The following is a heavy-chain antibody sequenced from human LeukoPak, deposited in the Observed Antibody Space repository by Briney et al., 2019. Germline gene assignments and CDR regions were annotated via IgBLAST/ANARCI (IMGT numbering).Heavy chain of an antibody. V-gene: IGHV1-24*01. CDR3: ANGGHAARYYFDY. Sequence: ASVKVSCKVSGYTLTELSMHWVRQAPGKGLEWMGGFDPEDGETIYAQKFQGRVTMTEDTSTDTAYMELGSLRSEDTAVYYCANGGHAARYYFDYWGQGTLVTVSS. J-gene: IGHJ4*02. D-gene: IGHD6-6*01. CDR1: GYTLTELS. CDR2: FDPEDGET.